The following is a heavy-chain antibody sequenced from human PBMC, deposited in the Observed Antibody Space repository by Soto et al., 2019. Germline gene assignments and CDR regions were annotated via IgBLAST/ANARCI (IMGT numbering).Heavy chain of an antibody. D-gene: IGHD5-18*01. J-gene: IGHJ4*02. CDR1: GFTFSSYG. V-gene: IGHV3-33*01. CDR2: IWYDGSNK. CDR3: AREGDQYSYGKKPFDY. Sequence: QVQLVESGGGVVQPGRSLRLSCAASGFTFSSYGMHWVRQAPGKGLEWVAVIWYDGSNKYYVDSVKGRFTISRDNSKNTLYLQMNSLRAEDTAAYYCAREGDQYSYGKKPFDYWGQGTLVTVSS.